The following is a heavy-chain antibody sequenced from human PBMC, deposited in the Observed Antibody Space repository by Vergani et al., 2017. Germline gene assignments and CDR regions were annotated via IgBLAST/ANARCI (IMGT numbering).Heavy chain of an antibody. CDR1: GGSLSGYY. J-gene: IGHJ4*02. D-gene: IGHD1-14*01. CDR3: ARSIVSRNPPDYFDN. Sequence: QAQLQESGPGLVRPSETLSLTCTVSGGSLSGYYWNWIRQTPGEGLEWIGYVEDSGYFNYNPSLKTRVSMSSDTSNNQFSLMLSSVTVADTAVYYCARSIVSRNPPDYFDNGGQGTLVTVSS. V-gene: IGHV4-59*01. CDR2: VEDSGYF.